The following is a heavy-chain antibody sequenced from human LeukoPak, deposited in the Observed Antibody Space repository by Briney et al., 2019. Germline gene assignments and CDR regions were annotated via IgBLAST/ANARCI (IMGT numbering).Heavy chain of an antibody. Sequence: GGSLRLSCAASGFMFDGYGMHWVRQAPGKGPEWVAIIMYDGSNKYYADSVKGRFTISRDNSKNIVYLQMNSLRAEDTALYYCAKEPYGSGSYYFDYWGQGTLVTVSS. J-gene: IGHJ4*02. CDR1: GFMFDGYG. D-gene: IGHD3-10*01. CDR3: AKEPYGSGSYYFDY. V-gene: IGHV3-30*02. CDR2: IMYDGSNK.